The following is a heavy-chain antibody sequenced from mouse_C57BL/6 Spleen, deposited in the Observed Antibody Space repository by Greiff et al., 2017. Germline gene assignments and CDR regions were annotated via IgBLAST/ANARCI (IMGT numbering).Heavy chain of an antibody. J-gene: IGHJ1*03. V-gene: IGHV5-15*01. CDR3: ARLNDTYFDV. Sequence: EVQVVESGGGLVQPGGSLKLSCAASGFTFSDYGMAWVRQAPRKGPEWVAFISNLAYSIYYADTVTGRFTISRENAKNTLYLEMSSLRSEDTAMYYCARLNDTYFDVWGTGTTVTVSS. CDR1: GFTFSDYG. CDR2: ISNLAYSI. D-gene: IGHD2-3*01.